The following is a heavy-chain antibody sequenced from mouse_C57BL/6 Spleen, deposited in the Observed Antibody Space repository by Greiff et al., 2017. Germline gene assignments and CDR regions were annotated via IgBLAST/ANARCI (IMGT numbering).Heavy chain of an antibody. Sequence: QVQLQQPGAELVRPGSSVKLSCKASGYTFTSYWMHWVKQGPIQGLEWIGNIDPSDSETHYNQKFKDKATLTVDKSYSTAYMQLSRLTSEDSGVFYCAREGYYGSALEAYWGQGTTLTVSS. J-gene: IGHJ2*01. CDR3: AREGYYGSALEAY. V-gene: IGHV1-52*01. CDR2: IDPSDSET. CDR1: GYTFTSYW. D-gene: IGHD1-1*01.